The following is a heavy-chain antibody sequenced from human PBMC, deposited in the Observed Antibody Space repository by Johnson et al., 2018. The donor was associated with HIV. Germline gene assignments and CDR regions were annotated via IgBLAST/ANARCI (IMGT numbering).Heavy chain of an antibody. J-gene: IGHJ3*02. D-gene: IGHD3-22*01. CDR3: ARDRGYWDAFDI. V-gene: IGHV3-11*04. Sequence: QMLLVESGGGLVNPGGSLRLSCAASGFTFSDYYMSWIRQTPGKGLEWVSYISSSGTTVYYADSVKGRFSISRDNAKHSLSLHMNSLRADDTAVYYWARDRGYWDAFDIWGQGTMVTVSS. CDR1: GFTFSDYY. CDR2: ISSSGTTV.